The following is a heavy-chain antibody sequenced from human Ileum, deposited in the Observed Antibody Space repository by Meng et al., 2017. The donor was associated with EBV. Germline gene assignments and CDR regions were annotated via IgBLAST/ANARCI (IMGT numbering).Heavy chain of an antibody. V-gene: IGHV3-11*01. D-gene: IGHD2-21*01. CDR3: TTYLAVAITNPGWN. Sequence: QGHLVGAGGGLVEPGGSRGLSGVAAGFTRRDHYMGGIRQAAGKGLEWGSQADSVKGRFTISRDNAKSSMGLQMSGLKTEDTAIYYCTTYLAVAITNPGWNWGQGTLVTVSS. CDR1: GFTRRDHY. J-gene: IGHJ4*02.